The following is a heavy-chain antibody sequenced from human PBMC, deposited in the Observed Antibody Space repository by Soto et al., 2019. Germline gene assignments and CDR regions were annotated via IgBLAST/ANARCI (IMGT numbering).Heavy chain of an antibody. Sequence: GESLKISCKGSGYSFTSYWIGWVRQMPGKGLEWMGIIYPGDSDTRYSPSFQGQVTISADKSISTAYLQWSSLKASDTAMYYCARRDKYYYDSSGYYAPSGYYGMDVWGQGTTVTISS. CDR2: IYPGDSDT. J-gene: IGHJ6*02. V-gene: IGHV5-51*01. CDR1: GYSFTSYW. CDR3: ARRDKYYYDSSGYYAPSGYYGMDV. D-gene: IGHD3-22*01.